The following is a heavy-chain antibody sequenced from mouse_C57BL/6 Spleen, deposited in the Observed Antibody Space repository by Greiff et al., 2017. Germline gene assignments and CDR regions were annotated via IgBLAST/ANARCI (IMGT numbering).Heavy chain of an antibody. V-gene: IGHV1-7*01. Sequence: QVQLQQSGAELAKPGASVKLSCKASGYTFTSYWMHWVKQRPGQGLEWIGYINPCSGYTKYEQKFKDKATLTADKSSSPAYMQLSSLTDEDSAVYYCAREDYGSSPWFAYGGQGTLVTVSA. J-gene: IGHJ3*01. D-gene: IGHD1-1*01. CDR2: INPCSGYT. CDR1: GYTFTSYW. CDR3: AREDYGSSPWFAY.